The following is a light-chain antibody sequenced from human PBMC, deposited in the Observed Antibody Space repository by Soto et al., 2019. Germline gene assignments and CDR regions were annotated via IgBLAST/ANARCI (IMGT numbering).Light chain of an antibody. V-gene: IGKV3-15*01. CDR1: QSVSTN. CDR3: QHYNNWPT. Sequence: EIVMTQSPATLSVSPGEGATLSCRASQSVSTNLAWYQQKPGQAPRLLIYGASTMATGIPARFSGSGSVTEFTLTIDSMQAEDSALYYCQHYNNWPTFGHGTKVDIK. CDR2: GAS. J-gene: IGKJ3*01.